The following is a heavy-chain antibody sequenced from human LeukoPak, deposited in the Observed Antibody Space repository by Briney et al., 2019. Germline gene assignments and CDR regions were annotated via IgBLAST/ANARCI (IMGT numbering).Heavy chain of an antibody. J-gene: IGHJ3*02. V-gene: IGHV1-46*01. Sequence: ASVKVSCKASGYTFTSYYMHWVRQAPGQGLEWMGLINPTGGSTGYAQKFQGRVTMTRDMSTSTDYMELSSLRSEDTAVYYCAKDQAAAGTDAFDIWGQGTMVTVSS. CDR2: INPTGGST. CDR1: GYTFTSYY. D-gene: IGHD6-13*01. CDR3: AKDQAAAGTDAFDI.